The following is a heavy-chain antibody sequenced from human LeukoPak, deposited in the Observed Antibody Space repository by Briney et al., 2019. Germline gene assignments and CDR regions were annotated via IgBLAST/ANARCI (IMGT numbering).Heavy chain of an antibody. CDR3: AKLETTVTTKPQDY. Sequence: GGSLRLSCAASGFTFSTCAMHWVRQAPGKGLEWVSAIRSDGSNEWYVDSVKGRFTISRDNSKNTLFLQMSSLRTEDTAVYYCAKLETTVTTKPQDYWGQGTLVTVSS. J-gene: IGHJ4*02. CDR2: IRSDGSNE. V-gene: IGHV3-30*02. CDR1: GFTFSTCA. D-gene: IGHD4-17*01.